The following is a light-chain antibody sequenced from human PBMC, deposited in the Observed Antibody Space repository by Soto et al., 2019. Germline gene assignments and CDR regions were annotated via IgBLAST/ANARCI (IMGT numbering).Light chain of an antibody. Sequence: EIVMTQSPLTLPVTPGEPASISCRSSQSLPYNNTYNYLDWYVQKPGQSPQLLIYFGSNRAPGVPDRFSGSGSGTDFTLKINRVEAEDVGTYYCMQALQSLTFGQATRLEIK. J-gene: IGKJ5*01. CDR3: MQALQSLT. V-gene: IGKV2-28*01. CDR2: FGS. CDR1: QSLPYNNTYNY.